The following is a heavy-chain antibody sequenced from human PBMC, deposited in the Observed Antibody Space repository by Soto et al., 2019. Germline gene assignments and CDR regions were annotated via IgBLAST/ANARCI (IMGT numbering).Heavy chain of an antibody. CDR1: GFTFSGSA. V-gene: IGHV3-73*01. J-gene: IGHJ4*02. D-gene: IGHD3-16*02. CDR2: IRSKANSYAT. CDR3: TRQGLRLGELSFT. Sequence: QSGGSLRLSCAASGFTFSGSAMHWVRQASGKGLEWVGRIRSKANSYATAYAASVKGRFTISRDDSKNTAYLQMNSLKTEDTAVYYCTRQGLRLGELSFTWGQGTLVTVSS.